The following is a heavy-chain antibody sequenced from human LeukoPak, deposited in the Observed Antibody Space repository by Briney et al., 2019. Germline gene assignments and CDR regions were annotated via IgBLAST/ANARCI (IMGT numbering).Heavy chain of an antibody. Sequence: SQTLSLTCTVSGGSISSGGYYWSWIRQHPGKGLEWIGYIYYSGSTYYNPSLKSRVTISVYTSKNQFSLKLSSVTAADTAVYYCARGPLHYDSSGYFPYYYYYYMDVWGKGTTVTVSS. CDR3: ARGPLHYDSSGYFPYYYYYYMDV. CDR2: IYYSGST. J-gene: IGHJ6*03. D-gene: IGHD3-22*01. CDR1: GGSISSGGYY. V-gene: IGHV4-31*03.